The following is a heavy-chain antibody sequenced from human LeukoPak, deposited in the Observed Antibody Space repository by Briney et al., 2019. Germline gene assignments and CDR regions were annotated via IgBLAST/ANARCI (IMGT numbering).Heavy chain of an antibody. J-gene: IGHJ4*02. D-gene: IGHD3-22*01. Sequence: GGSLRLSCAASGFTFSSYRMNWVRQAPGKGLEWVSYISSSSSTIYYADSVKGRFTISRDNSKNTLYLQMNSLRAEDTAVYYCARGQFRLSDYDSSAFDYWGQGTLVTVSS. CDR3: ARGQFRLSDYDSSAFDY. V-gene: IGHV3-48*01. CDR2: ISSSSSTI. CDR1: GFTFSSYR.